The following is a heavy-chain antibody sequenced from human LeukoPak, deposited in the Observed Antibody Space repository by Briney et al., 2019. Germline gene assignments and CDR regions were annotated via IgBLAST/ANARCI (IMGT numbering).Heavy chain of an antibody. D-gene: IGHD3-9*01. CDR2: IYYSGST. V-gene: IGHV4-39*01. Sequence: SETLSLTCTVSGGSVSSSSYYWGWIRQPPGKGLEWIGSIYYSGSTYYNPSLKSRVTISVDTSKNQFSLKLSSVTAADTAVYYCAGHDLTGSPFDYWGQGTLVTVSS. CDR1: GGSVSSSSYY. J-gene: IGHJ4*02. CDR3: AGHDLTGSPFDY.